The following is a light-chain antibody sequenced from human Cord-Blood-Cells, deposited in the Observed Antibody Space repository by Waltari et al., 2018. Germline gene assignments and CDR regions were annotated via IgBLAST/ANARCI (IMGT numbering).Light chain of an antibody. V-gene: IGLV2-14*01. Sequence: QSALTQPASVSGSPGQSITISCTGTSSDVGGYTYVSCYQQHPGKAPKLMIYDVSNRPSGVSNRFSGSKSVNTASLTISGLQAEDEADYYCSSYTSSSTLNWVFGGGTKLTVL. CDR2: DVS. CDR3: SSYTSSSTLNWV. CDR1: SSDVGGYTY. J-gene: IGLJ3*02.